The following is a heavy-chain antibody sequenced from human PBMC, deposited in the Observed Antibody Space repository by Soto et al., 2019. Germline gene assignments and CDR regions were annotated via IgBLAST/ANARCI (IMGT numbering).Heavy chain of an antibody. CDR3: ARRPTTISTDY. V-gene: IGHV4-59*13. J-gene: IGHJ4*02. CDR2: IYYTGST. D-gene: IGHD2-2*01. Sequence: SETLSLTCYVSGGSMNNYYWGWVRQSPGKGLEWIAYIYYTGSTNYNPSLKSRLTVSVDTSKNQFSLNLSSVTAADTAVYYCARRPTTISTDYWGQGTLVTVSS. CDR1: GGSMNNYY.